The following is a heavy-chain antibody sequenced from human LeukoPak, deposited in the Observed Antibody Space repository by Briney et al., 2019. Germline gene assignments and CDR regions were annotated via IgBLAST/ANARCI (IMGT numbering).Heavy chain of an antibody. V-gene: IGHV3-23*01. Sequence: GGSLRPSCVVSGITLSNYGMSWVRQAPGKGLEWVAGISGSGGRPNYADSVKGRFTISRDNAKNTLYLQMNSLRAEDTAVYFFAKRGVVIRVILVGFHKEAYYFDSWGQGALVTVSS. D-gene: IGHD3-22*01. J-gene: IGHJ4*02. CDR3: AKRGVVIRVILVGFHKEAYYFDS. CDR2: ISGSGGRP. CDR1: GITLSNYG.